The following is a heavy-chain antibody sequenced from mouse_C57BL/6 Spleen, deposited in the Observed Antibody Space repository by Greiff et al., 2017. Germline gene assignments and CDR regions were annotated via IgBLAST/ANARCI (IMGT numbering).Heavy chain of an antibody. CDR2: IHPNSGST. V-gene: IGHV1-64*01. CDR3: ARSDYDYDGYYVDD. CDR1: GYTFTSYW. J-gene: IGHJ2*01. Sequence: VQLQQPGAELVKPGASVKLSCKASGYTFTSYWMHWVKQRPGQGLEWIGMIHPNSGSTNYNEKFKSKATLTVDKSSSTAYMQLSSLTSEDSAVYYCARSDYDYDGYYVDDWGQGTTLTVSS. D-gene: IGHD2-4*01.